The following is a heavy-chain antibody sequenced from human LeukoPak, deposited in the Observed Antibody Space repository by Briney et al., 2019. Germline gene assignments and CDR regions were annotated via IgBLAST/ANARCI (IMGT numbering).Heavy chain of an antibody. Sequence: GGSLRLSCAASGFTFSSYGMGWARQAPGKGLEWVSSISLSGGSTYYADSVKGRFTISRDNSKNTLYLQMNSLRAEDTAVYYCAKDGSDSSGYYPNDYWGQGTLVTVSS. D-gene: IGHD3-22*01. CDR1: GFTFSSYG. V-gene: IGHV3-23*01. J-gene: IGHJ4*02. CDR3: AKDGSDSSGYYPNDY. CDR2: ISLSGGST.